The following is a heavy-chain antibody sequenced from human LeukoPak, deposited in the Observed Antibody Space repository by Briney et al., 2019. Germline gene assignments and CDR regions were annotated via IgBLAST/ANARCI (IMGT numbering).Heavy chain of an antibody. Sequence: SETLSLTCTVSGGSISSYYRSWIRQPPGKGLEWIGYMYYSGSTNYNPSLKSRVTISVDTSKNQFSLKLSSVTAADTAVYYCARSSGSYYSHSDYWGQGTLVTVSS. V-gene: IGHV4-59*01. J-gene: IGHJ4*02. D-gene: IGHD1-26*01. CDR3: ARSSGSYYSHSDY. CDR1: GGSISSYY. CDR2: MYYSGST.